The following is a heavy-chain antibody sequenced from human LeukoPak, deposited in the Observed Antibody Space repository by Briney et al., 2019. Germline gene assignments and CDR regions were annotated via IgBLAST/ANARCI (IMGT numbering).Heavy chain of an antibody. D-gene: IGHD3-22*01. Sequence: PSETLSLTCTVSGGSISSYYWSWIRQPPGKGLEWIGYIYYSGSTNYNPSLKSRVTISVDTSKNQFSLKLSSVTAADTAVYYCARRGSSGYINFDYWGQGTLVTVSS. CDR3: ARRGSSGYINFDY. J-gene: IGHJ4*02. V-gene: IGHV4-59*08. CDR1: GGSISSYY. CDR2: IYYSGST.